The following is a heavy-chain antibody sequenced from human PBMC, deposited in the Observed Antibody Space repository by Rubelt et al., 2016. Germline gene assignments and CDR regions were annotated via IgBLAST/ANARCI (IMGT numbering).Heavy chain of an antibody. CDR2: ISSSGSTI. CDR1: GFTFSSYW. CDR3: ARAYGGYNWGDY. J-gene: IGHJ4*02. V-gene: IGHV3-48*04. D-gene: IGHD5-24*01. Sequence: VQLVESGGGVVQPGRSLRLSCAASGFTFSSYWMSWVRQAPGKGLEWVSYISSSGSTIYYADSVKGRFTISRDNAKNSLYLQMNSLRAEDTAVYYCARAYGGYNWGDYWGQGTLVTVSS.